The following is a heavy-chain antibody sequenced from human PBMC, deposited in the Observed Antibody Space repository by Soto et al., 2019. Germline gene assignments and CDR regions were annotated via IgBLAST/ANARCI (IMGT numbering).Heavy chain of an antibody. CDR1: GYTFNNYS. CDR3: SRGTSIPAAVDY. CDR2: VSASQGER. Sequence: QVQLVQSGAEVKKPGASVKVSCKASGYTFNNYSITWVRQAPGQGLEWLGRVSASQGERKYAQKVQARVIMTADTSTTTAYMELSSLRSDDTAVYYCSRGTSIPAAVDYWGQGTLVTVSS. D-gene: IGHD6-6*01. V-gene: IGHV1-18*01. J-gene: IGHJ4*01.